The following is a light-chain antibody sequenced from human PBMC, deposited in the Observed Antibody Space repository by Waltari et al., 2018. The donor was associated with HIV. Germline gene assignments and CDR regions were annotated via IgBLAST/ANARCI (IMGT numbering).Light chain of an antibody. V-gene: IGLV1-40*01. J-gene: IGLJ3*02. CDR3: QSYDSSLTDGV. CDR2: GNT. Sequence: QSVLTQPPSVSGAPGQTVIISCTGSSSNIGAGYDVHWYQQFPGTAPKLLIYGNTNRPSGVPDRFSGSKSGTSASLAITGLQAEDEADYYCQSYDSSLTDGVFGGGTKLSVL. CDR1: SSNIGAGYD.